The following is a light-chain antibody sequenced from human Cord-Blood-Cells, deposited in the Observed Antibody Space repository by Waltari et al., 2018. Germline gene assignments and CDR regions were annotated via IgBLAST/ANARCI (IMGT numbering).Light chain of an antibody. CDR1: QSLLHSNGYNY. CDR3: MQALQTPRT. V-gene: IGKV2-28*01. J-gene: IGKJ1*01. CDR2: LGS. Sequence: DIVMTQSPLSLPVTPGEPASISCRSSQSLLHSNGYNYLDWYLQKPGQSPQLLIDLGSNRASGVPDRFSGSGSGTDFTLKISRVEAEDVGVYDCMQALQTPRTFGQGTKVEIK.